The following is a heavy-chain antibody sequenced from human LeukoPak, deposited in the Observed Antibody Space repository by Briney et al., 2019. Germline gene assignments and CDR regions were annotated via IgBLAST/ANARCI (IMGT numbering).Heavy chain of an antibody. D-gene: IGHD6-13*01. J-gene: IGHJ4*02. CDR2: ISWNSGGI. V-gene: IGHV3-9*01. CDR3: AKMASSSIRHETYFDL. CDR1: GFKYGDFA. Sequence: GRSLRLSCAASGFKYGDFAMHWVRQAPGKGLEWVAYISWNSGGIHYSDSVKGRFTISRDNRRNSLYLQMNSLRAEDTAFYYCAKMASSSIRHETYFDLWGQGTLVAVSS.